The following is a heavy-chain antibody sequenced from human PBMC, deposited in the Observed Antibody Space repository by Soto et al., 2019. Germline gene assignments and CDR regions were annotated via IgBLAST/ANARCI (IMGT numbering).Heavy chain of an antibody. CDR3: TTDSGVLRYFDWPPGDYYYYGMDV. D-gene: IGHD3-9*01. CDR2: ISGSGGST. V-gene: IGHV3-23*01. J-gene: IGHJ6*02. Sequence: GGSLILSCAASGFTFSSYAMSWVRQAPGKGLEWVSAISGSGGSTYYAAPVKGRFTISRDDSKNTLYLQMNSLKTEDTAVYYCTTDSGVLRYFDWPPGDYYYYGMDVWGQGTTVTVSS. CDR1: GFTFSSYA.